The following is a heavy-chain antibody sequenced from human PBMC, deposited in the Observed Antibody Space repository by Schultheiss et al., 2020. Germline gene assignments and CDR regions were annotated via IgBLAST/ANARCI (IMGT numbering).Heavy chain of an antibody. V-gene: IGHV5-10-1*01. J-gene: IGHJ6*03. CDR2: IDPSDSYT. D-gene: IGHD2-2*01. CDR1: GYSFTSYW. CDR3: ARHWVVPAATTYYYYYYMDV. Sequence: GESLKISCKGSGYSFTSYWISWVRQMPGKGLEWMGRIDPSDSYTNYSPSFQGHVTISADKSISTAYLQWSSLKASDTAMYYCARHWVVPAATTYYYYYYMDVWGTGTTVTVSS.